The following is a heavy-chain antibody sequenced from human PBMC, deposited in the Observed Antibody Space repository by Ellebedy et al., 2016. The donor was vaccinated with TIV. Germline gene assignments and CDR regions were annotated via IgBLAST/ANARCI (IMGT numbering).Heavy chain of an antibody. Sequence: GGSLRLSXAASGFAFSTFDMHWVRQAPGRGLEWVSVIYSGGSTYYGDSVKGRFTISRDISQNTVYLQMNSLRAEDTAVYYCARDGGGVGLRFPYWGQGTLVTVSS. J-gene: IGHJ4*02. V-gene: IGHV3-53*01. CDR2: IYSGGST. D-gene: IGHD5-12*01. CDR3: ARDGGGVGLRFPY. CDR1: GFAFSTFD.